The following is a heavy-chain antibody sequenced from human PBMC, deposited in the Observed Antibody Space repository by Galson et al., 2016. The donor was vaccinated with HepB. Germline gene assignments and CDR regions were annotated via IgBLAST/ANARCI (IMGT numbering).Heavy chain of an antibody. CDR3: VKGGYYDRKGFDY. V-gene: IGHV3-64D*06. J-gene: IGHJ4*02. D-gene: IGHD3-22*01. CDR2: ISTNGGYT. Sequence: SLRLSCAASGFTLINYAMHWVRQAPGKGLEYVSTISTNGGYTNYADSVKGRFTISRDNSKNTLYLQMSSLRPEDTAVYYCVKGGYYDRKGFDYWGRGTLVTVSS. CDR1: GFTLINYA.